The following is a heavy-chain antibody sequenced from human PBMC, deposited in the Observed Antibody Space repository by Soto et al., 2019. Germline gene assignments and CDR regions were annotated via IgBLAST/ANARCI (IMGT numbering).Heavy chain of an antibody. CDR3: ARHRRETGTYAQPLDS. Sequence: SETLSITCTVSRASISGCDYYWGWFLQPPGKGLAWIGSICSSGSTYYNPSLKSRVTISVDTSKNQFSLRLTSVTAADAAVYYCARHRRETGTYAQPLDSWGQGILVTVSS. V-gene: IGHV4-39*01. CDR1: RASISGCDYY. D-gene: IGHD1-1*01. CDR2: ICSSGST. J-gene: IGHJ4*02.